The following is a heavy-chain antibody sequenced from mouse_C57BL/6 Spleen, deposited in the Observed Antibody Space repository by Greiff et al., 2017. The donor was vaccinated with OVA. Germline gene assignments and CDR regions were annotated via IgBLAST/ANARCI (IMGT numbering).Heavy chain of an antibody. Sequence: EVKLMESGGDLVKPGGSLKLSCAASGFTFSSYGMSWVRQTPDKRLEWVATISSGGSYTYYPDSVKGRFTISRDNAKNTLYLQMSSLKSEDTAMYYCAILGGTDAMDYWGQGTSVTVSS. CDR1: GFTFSSYG. V-gene: IGHV5-6*01. CDR3: AILGGTDAMDY. CDR2: ISSGGSYT. J-gene: IGHJ4*01. D-gene: IGHD4-1*01.